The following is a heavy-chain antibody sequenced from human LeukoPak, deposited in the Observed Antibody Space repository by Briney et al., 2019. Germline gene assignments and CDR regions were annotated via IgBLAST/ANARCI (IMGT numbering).Heavy chain of an antibody. J-gene: IGHJ4*02. Sequence: ASVKVSCKASGYTFTSYGISWVRQAPGQGLEWTGRISAYNGNTNYAQKLQGRVTMTTDTSTSTAYMELRSLRSDDTAVYYCARVSKSSGKDYFDYWGQGTLVTVSS. V-gene: IGHV1-18*01. CDR2: ISAYNGNT. CDR3: ARVSKSSGKDYFDY. D-gene: IGHD6-19*01. CDR1: GYTFTSYG.